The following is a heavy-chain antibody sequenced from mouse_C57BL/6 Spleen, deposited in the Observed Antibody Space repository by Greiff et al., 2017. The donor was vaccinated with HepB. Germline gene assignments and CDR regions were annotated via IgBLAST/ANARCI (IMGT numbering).Heavy chain of an antibody. D-gene: IGHD3-1*01. V-gene: IGHV1-54*01. CDR1: GYAFTNYL. CDR3: ARSGSLYAMDY. CDR2: INPGSGGT. Sequence: QVQLKESGAELVRPGTSVKVSCKASGYAFTNYLIEWVKQRPGQGLEWIGVINPGSGGTNYNEKFKGKATLTADKSSSTAYMQLSSLTSEDSAVYFCARSGSLYAMDYWGQGTSVTVSS. J-gene: IGHJ4*01.